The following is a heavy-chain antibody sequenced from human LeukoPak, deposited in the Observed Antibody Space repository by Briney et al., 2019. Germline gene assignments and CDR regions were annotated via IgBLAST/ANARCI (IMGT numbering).Heavy chain of an antibody. Sequence: PGGSLRLSCAASGFTFSSHAMSWVRQAPGKGLEWVSAISGSGGSTYYADSVKGRFTISRDNSKNTLYLQMNSLRAEDTAVYYCAKDWGYCGGDCYPYYFDYWGQGTLVTVSS. CDR3: AKDWGYCGGDCYPYYFDY. CDR1: GFTFSSHA. D-gene: IGHD2-21*02. J-gene: IGHJ4*02. V-gene: IGHV3-23*01. CDR2: ISGSGGST.